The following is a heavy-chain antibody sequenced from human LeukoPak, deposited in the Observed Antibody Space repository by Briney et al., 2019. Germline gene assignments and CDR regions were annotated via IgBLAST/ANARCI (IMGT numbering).Heavy chain of an antibody. CDR3: VRHAATRHNYGMDV. D-gene: IGHD2-15*01. CDR1: GGSISYYY. J-gene: IGHJ6*02. V-gene: IGHV4-59*08. CDR2: IYHSGST. Sequence: SETLSPTCTVSGGSISYYYWSWIRQPPGKGLEWIGHIYHSGSTNYNPSFKSRVTISVDTSKNHFSLELSSVTAADTAVYYCVRHAATRHNYGMDVWGQGTTVTVSS.